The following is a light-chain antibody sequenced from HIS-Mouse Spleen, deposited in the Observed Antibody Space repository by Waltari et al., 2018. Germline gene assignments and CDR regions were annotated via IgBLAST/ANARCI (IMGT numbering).Light chain of an antibody. CDR3: YSTDSSGNHRV. Sequence: SYELTQPPSVSVSPGQTARITRSGDALPKKYAHGYQQKSGQAPVLVIYEDSKRPSGIPERFSGSSSGTMDTLTISGAQVEDEADYYCYSTDSSGNHRVFGGGTKLTVL. CDR2: EDS. CDR1: ALPKKY. V-gene: IGLV3-10*01. J-gene: IGLJ2*01.